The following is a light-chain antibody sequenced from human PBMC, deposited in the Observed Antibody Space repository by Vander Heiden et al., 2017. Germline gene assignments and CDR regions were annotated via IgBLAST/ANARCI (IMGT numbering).Light chain of an antibody. CDR2: KAS. J-gene: IGKJ2*01. V-gene: IGKV1-5*03. CDR3: HQYNDYSGGT. Sequence: DIQMTQSPSTLSASVGDRLTITCRASQTIPSYLAWYQQKPGEAPKLLIYKASNLESGVPSRFSGSGSGTGFTLTISSLQPDDFATYYCHQYNDYSGGTFGQGTKVEIK. CDR1: QTIPSY.